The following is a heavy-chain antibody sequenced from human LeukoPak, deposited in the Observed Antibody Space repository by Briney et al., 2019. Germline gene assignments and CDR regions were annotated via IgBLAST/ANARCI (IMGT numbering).Heavy chain of an antibody. CDR2: ISDSGGRT. J-gene: IGHJ4*02. CDR3: AKRGVVIRAILVGFHKEAYYFDS. CDR1: GITLSNYG. V-gene: IGHV3-23*01. Sequence: GGSLRLSCAVSGITLSNYGMSWVRQAPGKGLEWVAGISDSGGRTNYADSVKGRFTISRDNPKNTLHLQMNSLRAEDTAVYFCAKRGVVIRAILVGFHKEAYYFDSWGQGALVTVSS. D-gene: IGHD2-21*01.